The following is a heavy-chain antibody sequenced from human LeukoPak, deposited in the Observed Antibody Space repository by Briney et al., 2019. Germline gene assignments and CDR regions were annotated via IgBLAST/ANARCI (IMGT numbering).Heavy chain of an antibody. V-gene: IGHV1-69*04. CDR2: IIPIRGIA. J-gene: IGHJ5*02. CDR3: ARDKLWVGELPENRWFGP. Sequence: ASVKVSCKASGGTFSSYAIRWVRQAPGQGLDWMGRIIPIRGIANYAQKFQGRVTITADKSTSRVSMAMSSLRYEETVVYYCARDKLWVGELPENRWFGPWGQGTLATVS. CDR1: GGTFSSYA. D-gene: IGHD3-10*01.